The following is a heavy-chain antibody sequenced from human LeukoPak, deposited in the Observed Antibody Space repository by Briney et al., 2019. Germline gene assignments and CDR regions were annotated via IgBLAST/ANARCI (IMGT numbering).Heavy chain of an antibody. CDR2: ISTSSIYI. CDR1: GFTFSRYS. Sequence: GGSLRLSCAASGFTFSRYSMNWVRQAPGKGLEWVSSISTSSIYIYYADSLKGRFTISRDNAKNSLYLQMNSLGAEDMAVYYCARGGRQWLVPLYYYYYYMDVWGKGTTVTISS. D-gene: IGHD6-19*01. V-gene: IGHV3-21*01. CDR3: ARGGRQWLVPLYYYYYYMDV. J-gene: IGHJ6*03.